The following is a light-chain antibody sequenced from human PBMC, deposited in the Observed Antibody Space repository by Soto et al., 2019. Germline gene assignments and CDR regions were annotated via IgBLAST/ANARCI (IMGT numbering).Light chain of an antibody. V-gene: IGKV1-5*03. Sequence: DIQMTQSPSTLSASVGDRVTITCRASQSISSWLAWYQQKPGKAPKLLIYKASSLESGVPSRLSGSGSGTEFTLPISSRQPDEFATYYCQQLGAFGQGTKVEIK. CDR1: QSISSW. J-gene: IGKJ1*01. CDR2: KAS. CDR3: QQLGA.